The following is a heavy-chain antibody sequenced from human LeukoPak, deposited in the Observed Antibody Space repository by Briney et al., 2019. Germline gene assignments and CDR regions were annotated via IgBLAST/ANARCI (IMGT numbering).Heavy chain of an antibody. CDR3: ARGRVEWLLLYYYYYMDV. CDR2: IYTSGST. V-gene: IGHV4-61*02. J-gene: IGHJ6*03. Sequence: SETLSLTCTVSGGSISSGSYYWNWIRQPAGKGLEWIGRIYTSGSTNYNPSLKSRVTVSVDTSKNQFSLKLSSVTAADTAVYYCARGRVEWLLLYYYYYMDVWGKGTTVTVSS. D-gene: IGHD3-3*01. CDR1: GGSISSGSYY.